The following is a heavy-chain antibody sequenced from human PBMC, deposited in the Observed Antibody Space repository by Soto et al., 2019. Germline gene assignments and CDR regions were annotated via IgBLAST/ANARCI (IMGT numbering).Heavy chain of an antibody. V-gene: IGHV4-34*01. Sequence: SETLSLTCAVYGGSFSGYYRSWIRQPPGKGLEWIGEINHSGSTNYNPSLKSRVTISVDTSKNQFSLKLSSVTAADTAVYYCASFEYSSSFFDYWGQGTPVTVSS. CDR2: INHSGST. CDR3: ASFEYSSSFFDY. J-gene: IGHJ4*02. D-gene: IGHD6-6*01. CDR1: GGSFSGYY.